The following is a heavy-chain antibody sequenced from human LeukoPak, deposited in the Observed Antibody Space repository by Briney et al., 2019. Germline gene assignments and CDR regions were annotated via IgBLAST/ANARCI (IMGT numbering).Heavy chain of an antibody. CDR1: GGSISSSSYY. D-gene: IGHD6-13*01. V-gene: IGHV4-39*07. CDR2: IYHSGST. J-gene: IGHJ5*02. CDR3: AREGRQQLVLVDP. Sequence: KTSETLSLTCTVSGGSISSSSYYWGWIRQPPGKGLEWIGSIYHSGSTYYNPSLKSRVTISVDTSKNQFSLKLSSVTAADTAVYYCAREGRQQLVLVDPWGQGTLVTVSS.